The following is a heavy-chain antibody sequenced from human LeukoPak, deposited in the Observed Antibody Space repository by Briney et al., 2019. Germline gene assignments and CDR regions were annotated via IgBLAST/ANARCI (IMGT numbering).Heavy chain of an antibody. CDR1: GYTFTGYY. CDR2: INPNSGGT. J-gene: IGHJ4*02. CDR3: ARVKSGFDWFPWAHTRGFDY. V-gene: IGHV1-2*06. Sequence: GASVEVSCKASGYTFTGYYMHWVRQAPGQGLEWMGRINPNSGGTNYAQKFQGRVTMTTDTSTSTAYMELRSLRSDDTAVYYCARVKSGFDWFPWAHTRGFDYWGQGTLVTVSS. D-gene: IGHD3-9*01.